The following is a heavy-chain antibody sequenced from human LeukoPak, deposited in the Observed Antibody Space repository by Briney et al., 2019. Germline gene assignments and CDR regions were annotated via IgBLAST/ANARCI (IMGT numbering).Heavy chain of an antibody. CDR2: FKTNSGQV. Sequence: GGSLRLSCAASGFTFSSYAMSWVRQAPGKGLEWVSTFKTNSGQVYYAESVRGRFTISRVNSKNTVYLEMSSLRAEDTALYFCARSVPDYTRFDYWGQGALVTVSS. V-gene: IGHV3-23*01. CDR1: GFTFSSYA. CDR3: ARSVPDYTRFDY. D-gene: IGHD4-11*01. J-gene: IGHJ4*02.